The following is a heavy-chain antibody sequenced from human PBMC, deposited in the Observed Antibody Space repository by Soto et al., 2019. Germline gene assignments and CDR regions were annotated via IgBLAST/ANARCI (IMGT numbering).Heavy chain of an antibody. V-gene: IGHV3-9*01. CDR3: AKDKLYSNYEHYFDY. J-gene: IGHJ4*02. D-gene: IGHD4-4*01. Sequence: EVQLVESGGGLVQPGRSLRLSCAASGFTFENYAMHWVRQAPGKGLEWVSGIGWHSGNIGYADSVRGRFTISRDNAKNSLYLQMNSLRPEDTGLYYCAKDKLYSNYEHYFDYWGQGTLVTVSS. CDR2: IGWHSGNI. CDR1: GFTFENYA.